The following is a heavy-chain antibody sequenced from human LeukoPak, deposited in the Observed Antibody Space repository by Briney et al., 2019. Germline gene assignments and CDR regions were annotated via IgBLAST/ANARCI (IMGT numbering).Heavy chain of an antibody. D-gene: IGHD1-1*01. CDR1: GGSISNYY. CDR3: ARTSTGLGYHFDY. J-gene: IGHJ4*02. V-gene: IGHV4-59*01. CDR2: IYYSGST. Sequence: KPSETLSLTCTVPGGSISNYYWSWIRQPPGKGLEWIGYIYYSGSTNYNPSLKSRVTISEDTSKNQSSPKLSSVTAADTAVYYCARTSTGLGYHFDYWGQGTLVTVSS.